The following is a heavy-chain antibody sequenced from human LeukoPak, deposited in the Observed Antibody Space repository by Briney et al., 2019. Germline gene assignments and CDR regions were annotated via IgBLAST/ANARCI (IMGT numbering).Heavy chain of an antibody. Sequence: SETLSLTCTVSGGSVSSGSYYWSRIRQPPGKGLEWIGYIYYSGSTNYNPSLKSRVTISVDTSKNQFSLKLSSVTAADTAVYYCARIFRFYDSSGYYFPFDYWGQGTLVTVSS. CDR2: IYYSGST. D-gene: IGHD3-22*01. CDR1: GGSVSSGSYY. V-gene: IGHV4-61*01. J-gene: IGHJ4*02. CDR3: ARIFRFYDSSGYYFPFDY.